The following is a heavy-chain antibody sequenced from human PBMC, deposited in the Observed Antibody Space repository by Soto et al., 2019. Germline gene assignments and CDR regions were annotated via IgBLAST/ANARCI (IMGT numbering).Heavy chain of an antibody. V-gene: IGHV1-69*13. CDR2: IIPIFGTA. CDR3: VKEGDDYGDYFSVYYYYGMDV. D-gene: IGHD4-17*01. Sequence: SVKVSCKASGGTFSSYAISWVRQAPGQGLEWMGGIIPIFGTANYAQKFQGRVTITADESTSTAYMELSSLRSEDTAVYYCVKEGDDYGDYFSVYYYYGMDVWGQGTTVTVSS. CDR1: GGTFSSYA. J-gene: IGHJ6*02.